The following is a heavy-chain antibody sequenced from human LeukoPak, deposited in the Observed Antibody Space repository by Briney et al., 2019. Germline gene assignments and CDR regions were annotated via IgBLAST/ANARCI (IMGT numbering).Heavy chain of an antibody. D-gene: IGHD6-13*01. CDR2: IKQDGSEK. Sequence: AGGSLRLSCAASGFTFSGYWMTWVRHAPGKGLGWVAKIKQDGSEKYYVDPVKGRFTISRDNAQNSLFLQMNSLRAEDTAVYYCARGEAAGYWGQGTLVTVSS. V-gene: IGHV3-7*04. J-gene: IGHJ4*02. CDR3: ARGEAAGY. CDR1: GFTFSGYW.